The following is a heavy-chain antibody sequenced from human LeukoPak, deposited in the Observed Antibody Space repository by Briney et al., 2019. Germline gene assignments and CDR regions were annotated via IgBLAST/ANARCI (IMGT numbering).Heavy chain of an antibody. CDR1: GFTFSSYS. CDR2: ISSSSYI. CDR3: ARDQSNYDFWSGYYNWYYYYGMDV. D-gene: IGHD3-3*01. V-gene: IGHV3-21*01. J-gene: IGHJ6*02. Sequence: GGSLRLSCAASGFTFSSYSMNWVRHAPGKGLEWVSSISSSSYIYYADSVKGRFTISRDNAKNSLYLQMNSLRAEDTAVYYCARDQSNYDFWSGYYNWYYYYGMDVWGQGTTVTVSS.